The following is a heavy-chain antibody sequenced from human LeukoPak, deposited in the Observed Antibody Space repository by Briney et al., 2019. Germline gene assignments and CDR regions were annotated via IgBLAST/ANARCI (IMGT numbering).Heavy chain of an antibody. J-gene: IGHJ4*02. V-gene: IGHV3-74*01. Sequence: PGGSLRLSCAASGFTFSSYWMHWVRQAPGQGLVWVSRISSDGSSTNYADSVKGRFTISRDNAKNTLYLQMNSLRAEDTAVYYCARSIAVSATGYWGQGTLVTVSS. CDR2: ISSDGSST. CDR1: GFTFSSYW. D-gene: IGHD6-19*01. CDR3: ARSIAVSATGY.